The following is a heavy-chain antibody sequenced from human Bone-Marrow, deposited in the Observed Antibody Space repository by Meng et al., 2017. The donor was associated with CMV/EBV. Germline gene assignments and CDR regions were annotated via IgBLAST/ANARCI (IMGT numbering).Heavy chain of an antibody. CDR2: INSDGRST. J-gene: IGHJ6*02. CDR1: GFSFSTYW. V-gene: IGHV3-74*01. CDR3: ARLPWYCDSDTCLTNALDV. D-gene: IGHD2-21*02. Sequence: GGSLRLSCVASGFSFSTYWMHWVRQAPGKGLVWVSRINSDGRSTSYADSVKGRFTISRDNAKNTVYLQLNSLRAEDTAVYYCARLPWYCDSDTCLTNALDVWGQGTTVTVSS.